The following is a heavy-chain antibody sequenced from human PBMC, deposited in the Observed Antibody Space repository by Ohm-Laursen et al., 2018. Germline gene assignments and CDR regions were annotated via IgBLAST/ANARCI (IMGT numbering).Heavy chain of an antibody. V-gene: IGHV3-48*01. CDR1: GFTFSSYS. D-gene: IGHD6-13*01. CDR3: AKPRYSSSWYFDY. Sequence: SLRLSCAASGFTFSSYSMNWVRQAPGKGLEWVSYISSSSSTIYYADSVKGRFTISRDNAKNSLYLQMNSLRAEDTAVYYCAKPRYSSSWYFDYWGQGTLVTVSS. J-gene: IGHJ4*02. CDR2: ISSSSSTI.